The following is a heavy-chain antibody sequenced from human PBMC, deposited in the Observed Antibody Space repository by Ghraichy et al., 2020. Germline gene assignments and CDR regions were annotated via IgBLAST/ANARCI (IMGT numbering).Heavy chain of an antibody. CDR3: AREGYCSRTSCQRSSMDV. D-gene: IGHD2-2*01. V-gene: IGHV3-48*02. J-gene: IGHJ6*02. CDR2: ISSSSSSI. Sequence: LSLTCAASGFTFSSYSMNWVRQAPGKGLEWVSYISSSSSSIYYADSVKGRFTISRDNAKKSLYLQMNSLRDEDTAVYYCAREGYCSRTSCQRSSMDVWGQGTTVTVSS. CDR1: GFTFSSYS.